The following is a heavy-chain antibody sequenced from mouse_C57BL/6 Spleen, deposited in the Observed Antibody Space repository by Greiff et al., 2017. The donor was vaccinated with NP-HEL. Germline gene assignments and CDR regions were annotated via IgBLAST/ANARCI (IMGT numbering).Heavy chain of an antibody. V-gene: IGHV1-81*01. Sequence: VQLVESGAELARPGASVKLSCTASGYTFTSYGISWVKQRTGQGLEWIGEIYPRSGNTYYNEKFKGKATLTADKSSSTAYMELRSLTSEDSAVYFCARQVGSSYYFDYWGQGTTLTVSS. D-gene: IGHD1-1*01. CDR1: GYTFTSYG. CDR3: ARQVGSSYYFDY. J-gene: IGHJ2*01. CDR2: IYPRSGNT.